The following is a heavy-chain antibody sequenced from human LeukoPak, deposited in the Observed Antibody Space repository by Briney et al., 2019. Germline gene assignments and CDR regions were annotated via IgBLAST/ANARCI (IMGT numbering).Heavy chain of an antibody. Sequence: SETLSLTCTVSGGSISSGGYYWSWIRQPPGKGLEWIGYIYHSGSTYYNPSLKSRVTISVDRSKNQFSLKLSSVTAADTAVYYCARDGDNSQESVWFDPWGQGTLVTVSS. V-gene: IGHV4-30-2*01. CDR2: IYHSGST. CDR1: GGSISSGGYY. CDR3: ARDGDNSQESVWFDP. D-gene: IGHD2-21*01. J-gene: IGHJ5*02.